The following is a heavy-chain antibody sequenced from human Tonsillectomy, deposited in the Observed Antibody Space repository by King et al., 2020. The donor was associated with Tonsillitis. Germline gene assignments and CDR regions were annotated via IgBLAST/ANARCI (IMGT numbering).Heavy chain of an antibody. CDR1: GYSFTSYW. V-gene: IGHV5-51*01. J-gene: IGHJ3*02. D-gene: IGHD2-8*01. CDR3: ARLYALEGYCTNGVCYDAFDI. CDR2: IYPGDSDT. Sequence: QLVQSGAEGKKAGESLKISCKGSGYSFTSYWIGWVRQMPGKGPEWMGVIYPGDSDTRYSPAFEGQVTISADKSISTAHPQWGSLKASDTDMDYCARLYALEGYCTNGVCYDAFDIWGQGTMVTVSS.